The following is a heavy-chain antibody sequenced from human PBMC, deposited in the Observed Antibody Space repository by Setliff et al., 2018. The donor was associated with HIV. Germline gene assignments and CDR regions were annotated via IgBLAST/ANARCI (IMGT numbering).Heavy chain of an antibody. V-gene: IGHV1-3*01. CDR2: INAGNGNT. D-gene: IGHD4-17*01. CDR3: ARETYFFDVTTFYSYALGV. J-gene: IGHJ6*02. Sequence: ASVKVSCKASGYTFTSYAMHWVRQAPGQRLEWMGWINAGNGNTKYSQKFQGRVTITRDRSTSTSYMELRGLRFEDTAVYFCARETYFFDVTTFYSYALGVWGQGTTVTVSS. CDR1: GYTFTSYA.